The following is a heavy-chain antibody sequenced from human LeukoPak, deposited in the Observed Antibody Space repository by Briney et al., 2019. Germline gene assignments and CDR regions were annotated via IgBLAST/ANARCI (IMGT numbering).Heavy chain of an antibody. D-gene: IGHD2-15*01. CDR1: GFSFRSYW. CDR2: RKEDGSDK. V-gene: IGHV3-7*03. Sequence: GGSLRLSCAASGFSFRSYWMSWVRQAPGQGLERVGNRKEDGSDKYYVESVRGRFTISRDNAKNSMYLQTNSLRVEDTAIYYCARIVAYGFDVWGKGTTVTVSS. J-gene: IGHJ6*04. CDR3: ARIVAYGFDV.